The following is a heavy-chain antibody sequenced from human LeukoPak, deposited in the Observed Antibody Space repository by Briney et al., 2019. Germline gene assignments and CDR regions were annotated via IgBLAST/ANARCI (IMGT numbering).Heavy chain of an antibody. D-gene: IGHD3-16*01. Sequence: PSETLSLTCAVSGYSINNGYYWGWIRQPPGKGLEWIGSIYHSGSTYYNPSPKSRVTISIDTSKNQFSLKLTSVTAADTAVYYCARGGGAYPFDYWGQGTLVTVSS. J-gene: IGHJ4*02. CDR2: IYHSGST. V-gene: IGHV4-38-2*01. CDR1: GYSINNGYY. CDR3: ARGGGAYPFDY.